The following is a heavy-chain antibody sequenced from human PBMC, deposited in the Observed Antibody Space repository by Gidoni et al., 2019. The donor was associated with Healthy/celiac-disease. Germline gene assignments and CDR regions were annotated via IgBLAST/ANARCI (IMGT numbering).Heavy chain of an antibody. CDR3: ARDSGAYYYDSSGYSHYYYYGMDV. CDR1: GGSISSGSYY. V-gene: IGHV4-61*02. CDR2: IYTSGST. D-gene: IGHD3-22*01. Sequence: QVQLQESGPGLVKPSQTLSLTCTVSGGSISSGSYYWSWLRQPAGKGLEWIGRIYTSGSTNYNPSLKSRVTISVDTSKNQFSLKLSAVTAADTAVYYCARDSGAYYYDSSGYSHYYYYGMDVWGQGTTVTVSS. J-gene: IGHJ6*02.